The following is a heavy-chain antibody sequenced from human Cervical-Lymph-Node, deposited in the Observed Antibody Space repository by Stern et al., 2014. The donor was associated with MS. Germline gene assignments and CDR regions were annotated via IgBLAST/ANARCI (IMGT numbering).Heavy chain of an antibody. CDR1: GYTFTSYH. Sequence: QVQLVQSGAEVKKPGASVKVSCKGSGYTFTSYHMHWVRQPPGQGLDRMGIINLSGGSTNYAQQLQGRVTLTRDTSASTVYMELSSLRSDDTAVYYCASDTAGEDYFDYWGQGALVTVSS. J-gene: IGHJ4*02. V-gene: IGHV1-46*01. D-gene: IGHD6-13*01. CDR2: INLSGGST. CDR3: ASDTAGEDYFDY.